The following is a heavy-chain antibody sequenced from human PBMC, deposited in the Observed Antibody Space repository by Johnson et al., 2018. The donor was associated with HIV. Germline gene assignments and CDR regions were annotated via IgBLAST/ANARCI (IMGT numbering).Heavy chain of an antibody. CDR1: GFIFSSYA. Sequence: QVQLVESGGGVVQPGRSLRLSWAASGFIFSSYAVHWVRQAPGKGLEWVAVISDDGTNKFYADSVKGRFTISRDNSKNTMFLQMNSLRAEDTAVYYCAKAYSAVVGDAFDVWGRGTMVTVSS. CDR3: AKAYSAVVGDAFDV. D-gene: IGHD3-22*01. CDR2: ISDDGTNK. V-gene: IGHV3-30*04. J-gene: IGHJ3*01.